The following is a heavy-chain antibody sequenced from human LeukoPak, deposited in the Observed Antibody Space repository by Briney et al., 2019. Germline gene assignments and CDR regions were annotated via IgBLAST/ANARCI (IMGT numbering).Heavy chain of an antibody. CDR1: GYTFATYY. V-gene: IGHV1-46*01. CDR2: ISPSGGST. Sequence: ASVTVSCTASGYTFATYYIHWVGRAPGQGREWMGVISPSGGSTSNAQKFQGRVTMTRDTYTSTNNMELSSLKSEDTAVYYCARDSDRSSIDYWGQGTLVTVSS. J-gene: IGHJ4*02. D-gene: IGHD6-6*01. CDR3: ARDSDRSSIDY.